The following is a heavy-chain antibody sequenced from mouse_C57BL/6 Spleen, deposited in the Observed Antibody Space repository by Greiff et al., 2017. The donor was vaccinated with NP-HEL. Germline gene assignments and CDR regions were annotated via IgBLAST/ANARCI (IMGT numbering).Heavy chain of an antibody. J-gene: IGHJ3*01. Sequence: QVQLQQPGAELVKPGASVKLSCKASGYTFTSYWMQWVKQRPGQGLEWIGEIDPSDSYTNYNQKFKGKATLTVDTSSSTAYMQLSSLTSEDSAVYYCARAPYYGTQAWVAYWGQGTLVTVSA. D-gene: IGHD1-1*01. CDR1: GYTFTSYW. CDR2: IDPSDSYT. V-gene: IGHV1-50*01. CDR3: ARAPYYGTQAWVAY.